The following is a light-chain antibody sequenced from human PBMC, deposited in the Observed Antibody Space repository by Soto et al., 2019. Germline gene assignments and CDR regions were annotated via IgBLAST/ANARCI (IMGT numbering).Light chain of an antibody. Sequence: EIVMTQSPVTLSVSPGERATLSCRASQSVSSNLAWYQQKPGQAPRLLIYGASTRATGIPARFSGSGSGTEFTLTTSRLEPEDFAVYYCQQFSSYPLTFGGGTKVDIK. V-gene: IGKV3-15*01. CDR2: GAS. J-gene: IGKJ4*01. CDR3: QQFSSYPLT. CDR1: QSVSSN.